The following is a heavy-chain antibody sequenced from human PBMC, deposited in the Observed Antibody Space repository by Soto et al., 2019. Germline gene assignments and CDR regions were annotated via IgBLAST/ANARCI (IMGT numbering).Heavy chain of an antibody. J-gene: IGHJ4*02. D-gene: IGHD3-9*01. Sequence: GGSLRLSCAASGFTFSSYAMSWVRQAPGKGLEWVSAISGSGGSTYYADSVKGRFTISRDNSKNTLYLQMNSLRAEDTAVYYCAKDLNRRYFDWSPFDYWGQGTLVTVSS. CDR3: AKDLNRRYFDWSPFDY. CDR2: ISGSGGST. V-gene: IGHV3-23*01. CDR1: GFTFSSYA.